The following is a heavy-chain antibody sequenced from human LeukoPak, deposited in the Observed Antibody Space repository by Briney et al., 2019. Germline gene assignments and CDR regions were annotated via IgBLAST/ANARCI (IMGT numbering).Heavy chain of an antibody. CDR2: INHSGST. CDR1: GGSFSGYY. J-gene: IGHJ4*02. D-gene: IGHD3-9*01. Sequence: PSETLSLTCAVYGGSFSGYYWSWIRQPPGKGLEWIGEINHSGSTNYNPSLKSRVTISVDTSKNQFSLKLSSVTAADTAVYYCARAQRLRYFDWLHYFDYWGQGTLVTVSS. CDR3: ARAQRLRYFDWLHYFDY. V-gene: IGHV4-34*01.